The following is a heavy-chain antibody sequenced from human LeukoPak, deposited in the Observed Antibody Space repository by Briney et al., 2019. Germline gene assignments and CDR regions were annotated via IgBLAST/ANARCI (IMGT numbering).Heavy chain of an antibody. J-gene: IGHJ5*02. D-gene: IGHD5-18*01. CDR1: GGSISSSSYY. Sequence: PSETLSLTCTVSGGSISSSSYYWGWIRQPPGKGLEWIGSIYYSGSTYYNPSLKSRVTISVDTSKNHFSLKLSSVTAADTAVYYCARTVVDTAMVTSRWFDPWGQGTLVTVSS. CDR3: ARTVVDTAMVTSRWFDP. CDR2: IYYSGST. V-gene: IGHV4-39*01.